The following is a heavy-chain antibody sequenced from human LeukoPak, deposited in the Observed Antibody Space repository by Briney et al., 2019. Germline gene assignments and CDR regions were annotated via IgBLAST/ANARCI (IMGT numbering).Heavy chain of an antibody. CDR2: VDPKDGET. CDR3: ARDGEWELHDWFDP. CDR1: GYTFTDYY. J-gene: IGHJ5*02. D-gene: IGHD1-26*01. V-gene: IGHV1-69-2*01. Sequence: ASVKIACKLYGYTFTDYYMHWVQQAPGKGLEWMGLVDPKDGETIYAEKFQGRVTITADTSTDTAYMELSSLRSEDTAVYYCARDGEWELHDWFDPWGQGTLVTVSS.